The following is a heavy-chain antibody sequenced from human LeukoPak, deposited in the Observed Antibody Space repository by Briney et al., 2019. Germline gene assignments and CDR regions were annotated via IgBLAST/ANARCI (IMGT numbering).Heavy chain of an antibody. Sequence: ASVKVSCKASGYTFTGYYMHWVRQAPGQGLEWMGWINPNSGGTNYAQKFQGRVTMTRDTSISTAYMELSRLRSDDTAVYYCARSPYYYDSSGYYYGYYYYYMDVWGKGTTVTVSS. CDR1: GYTFTGYY. D-gene: IGHD3-22*01. J-gene: IGHJ6*03. CDR2: INPNSGGT. V-gene: IGHV1-2*02. CDR3: ARSPYYYDSSGYYYGYYYYYMDV.